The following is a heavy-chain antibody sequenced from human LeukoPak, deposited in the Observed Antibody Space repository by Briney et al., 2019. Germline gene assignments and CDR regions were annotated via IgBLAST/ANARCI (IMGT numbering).Heavy chain of an antibody. Sequence: ASVKVSCKASGYTFTSYDINWVRQATGQGLEWVGWMNPNSGNTGYAQKFQGRVTMTRNTSISTAYMELSSLRSEDTAVYYCARVLSGSYLRDWYFDLWGRGTLVTVSS. V-gene: IGHV1-8*01. D-gene: IGHD1-26*01. CDR2: MNPNSGNT. J-gene: IGHJ2*01. CDR1: GYTFTSYD. CDR3: ARVLSGSYLRDWYFDL.